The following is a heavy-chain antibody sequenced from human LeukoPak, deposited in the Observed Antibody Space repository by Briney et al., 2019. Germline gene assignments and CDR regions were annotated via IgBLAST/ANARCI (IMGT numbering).Heavy chain of an antibody. CDR1: GYTFTGYY. D-gene: IGHD6-13*01. CDR2: INPNSGGT. V-gene: IGHV1-2*06. CDR3: ARELQQLVRSGYYYYMDV. J-gene: IGHJ6*03. Sequence: GRSLRLSCAASGYTFTGYYMHWVRQAPGQGLEWMGRINPNSGGTNYAQKFQGRVTMTRDTSISTAYMELSRLRSDDTAVYYCARELQQLVRSGYYYYMDVWGKGTTVTVSS.